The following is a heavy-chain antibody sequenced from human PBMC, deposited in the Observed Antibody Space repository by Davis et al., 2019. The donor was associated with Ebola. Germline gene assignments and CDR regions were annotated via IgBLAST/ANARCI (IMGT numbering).Heavy chain of an antibody. Sequence: ASVKVSCKASGYPFTNYAMNWVRQAPGQGLEWMGWINTNTANPTYALGFTGRFVFSLDTSDSTAYLQISSLKAEDTAVYYCARSYSSGWYSGAYYYAMDVWGQGTTVTVSS. CDR3: ARSYSSGWYSGAYYYAMDV. D-gene: IGHD6-19*01. J-gene: IGHJ6*02. V-gene: IGHV7-4-1*02. CDR1: GYPFTNYA. CDR2: INTNTANP.